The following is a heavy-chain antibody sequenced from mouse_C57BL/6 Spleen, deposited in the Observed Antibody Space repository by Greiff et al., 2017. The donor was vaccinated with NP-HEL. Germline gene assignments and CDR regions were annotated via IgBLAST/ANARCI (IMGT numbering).Heavy chain of an antibody. J-gene: IGHJ4*01. CDR2: ISSGSSTI. CDR3: ARKDYGNHYAMDY. Sequence: EVMLVESGGGLVKPGGSLKLSCAASGFTFSDYGMHWVRQAPEKGLEWVAYISSGSSTIYYVDTVKGRFTISRDNAKNTLFLQMTSLRSEDTAMYYCARKDYGNHYAMDYWGQGTSVTVSS. CDR1: GFTFSDYG. D-gene: IGHD2-1*01. V-gene: IGHV5-17*01.